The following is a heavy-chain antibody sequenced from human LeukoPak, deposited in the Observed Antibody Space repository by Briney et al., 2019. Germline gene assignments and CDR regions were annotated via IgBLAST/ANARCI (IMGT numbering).Heavy chain of an antibody. CDR3: AKGRGWEASYYYYYMDV. CDR2: ISVAAGST. V-gene: IGHV3-23*01. Sequence: GGSLRLSCAASGFTFSSYAMTWVRQAPGKGLEWVSGISVAAGSTYYADSVKGRFTIFRDNSKNTLYLQMNSLRAEDTAVYYCAKGRGWEASYYYYYMDVWGKGTTVTISS. CDR1: GFTFSSYA. J-gene: IGHJ6*03. D-gene: IGHD1-26*01.